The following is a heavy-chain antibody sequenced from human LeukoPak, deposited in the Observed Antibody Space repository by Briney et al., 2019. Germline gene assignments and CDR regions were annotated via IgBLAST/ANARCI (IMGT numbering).Heavy chain of an antibody. D-gene: IGHD2-2*01. Sequence: GGSLRLSCAASGFTFSSYAMHWVRQAPGKGLEWVAVISYDGSNKYYADSVKGRFTISRDNSKNTVYLQMNSLRAEDTAVYYCAAPGVPAATYYFDYWGQGTLVTVSS. CDR3: AAPGVPAATYYFDY. J-gene: IGHJ4*02. V-gene: IGHV3-30-3*01. CDR1: GFTFSSYA. CDR2: ISYDGSNK.